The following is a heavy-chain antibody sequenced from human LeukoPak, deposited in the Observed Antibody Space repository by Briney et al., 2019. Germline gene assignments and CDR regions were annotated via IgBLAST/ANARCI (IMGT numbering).Heavy chain of an antibody. V-gene: IGHV4-59*12. CDR1: GGSISSYY. CDR2: MYYSGST. Sequence: SETLSLTCTVSGGSISSYYWSWIRQPPGKGLEWIGYMYYSGSTNYNPSLKSRVTISLDTSKNHFSLKLTSVTAADTAVYYCARDAPYCSSTSCYYYMDVWGKGTTVTVSS. D-gene: IGHD2-2*01. J-gene: IGHJ6*03. CDR3: ARDAPYCSSTSCYYYMDV.